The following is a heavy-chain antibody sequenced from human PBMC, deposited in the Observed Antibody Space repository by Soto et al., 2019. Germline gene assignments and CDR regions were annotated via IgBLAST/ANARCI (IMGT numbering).Heavy chain of an antibody. CDR1: GFTFSDNA. CDR2: FSDDGDST. V-gene: IGHV3-23*01. Sequence: EVQLLESGGGLVQPGGSLRLSCGASGFTFSDNAMTWVRQAPGKGLEWVSSFSDDGDSTYYADSVKGRFTISRDNSKNTLFLQLSSLGAEDTAVYYCAKSLSTAVNYGLDVWRQGTSVSVSS. D-gene: IGHD2-2*01. CDR3: AKSLSTAVNYGLDV. J-gene: IGHJ6*02.